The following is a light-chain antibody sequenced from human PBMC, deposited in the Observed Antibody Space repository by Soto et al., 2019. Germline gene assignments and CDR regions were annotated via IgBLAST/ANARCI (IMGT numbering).Light chain of an antibody. V-gene: IGKV3-20*01. CDR3: QQYGSSPPLT. Sequence: EIVLMQSPGTLSLSPGERATLSCRASQSVSNNYVAWYQQKPGQAPRLLIAGASSRATGIPDRFSGSGSGTDFTLTIRRLEPEDFEVYYCQQYGSSPPLTFGGGTKVEIK. CDR2: GAS. CDR1: QSVSNNY. J-gene: IGKJ4*01.